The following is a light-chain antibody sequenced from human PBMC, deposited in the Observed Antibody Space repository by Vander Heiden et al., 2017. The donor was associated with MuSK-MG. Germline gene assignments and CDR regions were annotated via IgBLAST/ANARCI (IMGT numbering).Light chain of an antibody. V-gene: IGKV1-39*01. J-gene: IGKJ1*01. CDR1: QSISSY. CDR2: AAS. CDR3: QQSYSTPWT. Sequence: DIQMTQSPSSLSASVGDRVTITCRASQSISSYLNWYQQKPGKAPKLLTYAASSLQSGVPSRFSGSGSGTDFTLTISSLQPEDFATYYCQQSYSTPWTFGQETKVGIK.